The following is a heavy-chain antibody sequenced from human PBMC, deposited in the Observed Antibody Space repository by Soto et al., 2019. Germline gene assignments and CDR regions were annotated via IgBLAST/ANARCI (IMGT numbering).Heavy chain of an antibody. D-gene: IGHD5-18*01. J-gene: IGHJ4*02. Sequence: EVQLLESGGGLVQPGGSLRLSCAASGFTFSSYAMSWVRQAPGKGLEWVSAISGSGGSTYYADSVKGRFTISRDNSKNTRYLQMNRLRAGDTAVYYCASTLYSYGTDYWGQGTRVTVSS. CDR2: ISGSGGST. V-gene: IGHV3-23*01. CDR1: GFTFSSYA. CDR3: ASTLYSYGTDY.